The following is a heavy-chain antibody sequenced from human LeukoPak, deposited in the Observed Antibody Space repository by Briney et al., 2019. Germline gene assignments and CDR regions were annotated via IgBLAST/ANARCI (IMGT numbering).Heavy chain of an antibody. Sequence: GGSLRLSCAASGFTFRSYXMSWXRQXPXXGLEWVSCITDSGGRTFYADSVKGRLTISRDNAKNSLYLQMNSLRAEDTAVYYCARVLRWSIDYWGQGTLVTVSS. V-gene: IGHV3-23*01. CDR2: ITDSGGRT. CDR3: ARVLRWSIDY. D-gene: IGHD4-23*01. CDR1: GFTFRSYX. J-gene: IGHJ4*02.